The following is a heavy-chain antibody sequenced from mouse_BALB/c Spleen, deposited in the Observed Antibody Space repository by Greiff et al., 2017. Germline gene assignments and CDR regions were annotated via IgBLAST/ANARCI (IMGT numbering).Heavy chain of an antibody. V-gene: IGHV5-4*02. CDR3: ARDRDGSSYAWFAY. CDR1: GFTFSDYY. CDR2: ISDGGSYT. J-gene: IGHJ3*01. D-gene: IGHD1-1*01. Sequence: EVKLVESGGGLVKPGGSLKLSCAASGFTFSDYYMYWVRQTPEKRLEWVATISDGGSYTYYPDSVKGRFTISRDNAKNNLYLQMSSLKSEDTAMYYCARDRDGSSYAWFAYWGQGTLVTVSA.